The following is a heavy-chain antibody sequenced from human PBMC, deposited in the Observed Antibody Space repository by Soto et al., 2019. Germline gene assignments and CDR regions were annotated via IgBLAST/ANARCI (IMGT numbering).Heavy chain of an antibody. CDR1: RFTFSTYA. CDR3: AKGLLRSNWFDP. D-gene: IGHD3-10*01. Sequence: GGSLRLSCAASRFTFSTYAMSWVRQAPGKGLEWVSAISGSGGSTYYAGSVKGRFTISRDNSQNTLYLQMNRRRAEDTAGYYCAKGLLRSNWFDPWGQGTLVTVSS. V-gene: IGHV3-23*01. CDR2: ISGSGGST. J-gene: IGHJ5*02.